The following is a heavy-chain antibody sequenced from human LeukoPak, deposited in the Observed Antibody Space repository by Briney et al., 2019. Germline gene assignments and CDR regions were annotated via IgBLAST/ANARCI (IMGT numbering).Heavy chain of an antibody. CDR1: RYTLTEFS. CDR2: FGPDEAET. CDR3: ATGQTTAVLVDTLHF. D-gene: IGHD4-17*01. Sequence: GSVKVSFKGSRYTLTEFSIHWVRQAPGKEGEWVGGFGPDEAETVFARKFQGRVTMTEETSTNTAYMELTSLRSEDTAVYYCATGQTTAVLVDTLHFWGQGTLVTVSS. J-gene: IGHJ4*02. V-gene: IGHV1-24*01.